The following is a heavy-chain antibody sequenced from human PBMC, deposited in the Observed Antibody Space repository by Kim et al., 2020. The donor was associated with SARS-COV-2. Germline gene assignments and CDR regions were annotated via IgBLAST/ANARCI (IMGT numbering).Heavy chain of an antibody. CDR1: GFTFSSYG. CDR2: IWYDGSNK. CDR3: ARPHYDFWSGSLDY. Sequence: GGSLRLSCAASGFTFSSYGMHWVRQAPGKGLEWVAVIWYDGSNKYYTDSVKGRFTISRDNSKNTLYLQMNSLRAEDTAVYYCARPHYDFWSGSLDYWGQGTLVTVSS. D-gene: IGHD3-3*01. J-gene: IGHJ4*02. V-gene: IGHV3-33*01.